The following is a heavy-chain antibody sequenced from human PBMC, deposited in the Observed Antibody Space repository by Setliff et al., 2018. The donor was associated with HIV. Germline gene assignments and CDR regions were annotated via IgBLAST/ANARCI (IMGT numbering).Heavy chain of an antibody. CDR2: VTHSGSI. J-gene: IGHJ5*02. CDR1: GGSLSGFY. Sequence: SETLSLTCAVYGGSLSGFYWTFIRQSPGKGLEWIGEVTHSGSIIYNPSLQSRVTMSVDTSKDQFSLKVRSLTAADTGLYYCARVKSIKTTLVRLWPRFDLWGQGTQVTVSS. V-gene: IGHV4-34*01. D-gene: IGHD3-10*01. CDR3: ARVKSIKTTLVRLWPRFDL.